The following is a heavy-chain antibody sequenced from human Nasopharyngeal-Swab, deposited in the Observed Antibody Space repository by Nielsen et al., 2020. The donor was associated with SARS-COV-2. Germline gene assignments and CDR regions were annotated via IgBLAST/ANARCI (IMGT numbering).Heavy chain of an antibody. CDR2: ISYDGSNK. J-gene: IGHJ6*02. Sequence: VRQAPGKGLEWVAVISYDGSNKYYADSVKGRFTISRANSKNTLYLQMNRLRAEDPAVYYCARGPGDGMDVWGQGTTVTVSS. CDR3: ARGPGDGMDV. D-gene: IGHD3-10*01. V-gene: IGHV3-30-3*01.